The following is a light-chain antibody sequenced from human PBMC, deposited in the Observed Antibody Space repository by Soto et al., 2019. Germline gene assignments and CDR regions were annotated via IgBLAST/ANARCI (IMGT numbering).Light chain of an antibody. CDR3: QQYHYWWT. CDR2: GAS. CDR1: QSVSRSY. Sequence: EIVLTQSPGTLSLSPGERATLSCRASQSVSRSYLAWFQRKPGQTPRLLLYGASSRATGIPNRFSGSGSGTDFTLTISRLEPEDFAVCHCQQYHYWWTFGQGTKVDI. V-gene: IGKV3-20*01. J-gene: IGKJ1*01.